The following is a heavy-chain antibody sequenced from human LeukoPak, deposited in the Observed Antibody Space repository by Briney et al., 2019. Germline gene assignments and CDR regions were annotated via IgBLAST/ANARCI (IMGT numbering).Heavy chain of an antibody. CDR2: ISGSGGST. D-gene: IGHD2-2*01. CDR1: GFTFSSYV. Sequence: PGGSLRLSCAASGFTFSSYVTSWVRQAPWKGLEWVSAISGSGGSTYYADSVKGWFTISRDNSKNTLYLQMNSLRAEDTAVYYCAKDVLQGYSSSWFILYDAFDIWGQGTMVTVSS. CDR3: AKDVLQGYSSSWFILYDAFDI. J-gene: IGHJ3*02. V-gene: IGHV3-23*01.